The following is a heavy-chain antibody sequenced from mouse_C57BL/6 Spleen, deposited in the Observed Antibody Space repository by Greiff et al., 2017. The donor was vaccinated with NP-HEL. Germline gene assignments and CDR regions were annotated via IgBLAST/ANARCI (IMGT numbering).Heavy chain of an antibody. D-gene: IGHD1-1*01. CDR1: GYAFSSSW. CDR2: IYPGDGDT. J-gene: IGHJ2*01. V-gene: IGHV1-82*01. CDR3: ARHGSSSYYFDY. Sequence: QVQLQQSGPELVKPGASVKISCKASGYAFSSSWMNWVKQRPGKGLEWIGRIYPGDGDTNYNGKFKGKATLTADKSSSTAYMQLSSLTSEDSAVYFWARHGSSSYYFDYWGQGTTLTVSS.